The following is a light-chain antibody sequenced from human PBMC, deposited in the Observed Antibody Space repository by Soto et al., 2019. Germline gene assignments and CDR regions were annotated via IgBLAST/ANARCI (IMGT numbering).Light chain of an antibody. CDR2: DVS. CDR3: SVYTRTSTDV. J-gene: IGLJ1*01. V-gene: IGLV2-18*01. Sequence: QSALTQPPSVSGSPGQSVTISCSGTIDDVTAYYRVSWYQQTPRTAPKLMIYDVSNRPSGVPDRFSGSRSGNTASLTISGLQAEDEGDYYCSVYTRTSTDVFGTGTKLTVL. CDR1: IDDVTAYYR.